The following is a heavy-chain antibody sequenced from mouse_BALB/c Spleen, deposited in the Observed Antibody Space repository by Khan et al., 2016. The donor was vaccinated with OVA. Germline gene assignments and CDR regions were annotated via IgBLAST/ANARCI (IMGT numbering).Heavy chain of an antibody. CDR3: AREASSWDFSFPY. CDR2: INPDNAGT. J-gene: IGHJ3*01. Sequence: VQLQQSGPELVESGASVKMSCKASGYTFTNYVIHWVKQKPGQGLEWIGYINPDNAGTRYNEKFKDKATLTSDISSTSAYMELLSLTSEDSAVYYCAREASSWDFSFPYWGQGTLVTVSA. D-gene: IGHD4-1*01. CDR1: GYTFTNYV. V-gene: IGHV1S136*01.